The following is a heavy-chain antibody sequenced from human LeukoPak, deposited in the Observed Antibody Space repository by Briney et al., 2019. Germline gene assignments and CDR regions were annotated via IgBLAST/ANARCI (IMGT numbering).Heavy chain of an antibody. CDR2: ISYDGSNK. CDR1: GFTFSSYA. CDR3: ARVISKIASFDY. Sequence: GGSLRLSCAASGFTFSSYAMHWVRQAPGKALGWVAVISYDGSNKYYADSVKGRFTISRDNSKNTLYLQMNSLRAEDTAVYYCARVISKIASFDYWGQGTLVTVSS. J-gene: IGHJ4*02. V-gene: IGHV3-30*04. D-gene: IGHD6-13*01.